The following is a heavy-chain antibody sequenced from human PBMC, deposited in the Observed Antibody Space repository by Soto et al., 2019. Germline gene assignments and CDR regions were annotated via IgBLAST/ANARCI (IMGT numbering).Heavy chain of an antibody. Sequence: QITLKESGPTLVKPTQTLTLTCTFSGFSLSTGGMAVGWIRQPPGKALEWLALIYWDDDRRYRPSLRSRLTVTKHTSKNQVVLTMTNMDPVDTATYYCVHSRCGGDXXXXXXXXXXXGGDVWGQGTTVTVSS. D-gene: IGHD2-21*02. CDR2: IYWDDDR. CDR3: VHSRCGGDXXXXXXXXXXXGGDV. V-gene: IGHV2-5*02. CDR1: GFSLSTGGMA. J-gene: IGHJ6*02.